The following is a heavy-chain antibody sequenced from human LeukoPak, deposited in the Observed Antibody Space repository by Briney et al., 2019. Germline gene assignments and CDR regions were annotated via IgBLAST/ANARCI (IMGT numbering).Heavy chain of an antibody. CDR3: ARGQYSSGWYSLGY. V-gene: IGHV4-34*01. CDR1: GGSFSGYY. D-gene: IGHD6-19*01. J-gene: IGHJ4*02. CDR2: INHSGST. Sequence: SETLSLTCAVYGGSFSGYYWSWIRQPPGKGLEWIGEINHSGSTNYNPSLKSRVTISVDTSKNQFSLKLSSVTAADTAVYYRARGQYSSGWYSLGYWGQGTLVTVSS.